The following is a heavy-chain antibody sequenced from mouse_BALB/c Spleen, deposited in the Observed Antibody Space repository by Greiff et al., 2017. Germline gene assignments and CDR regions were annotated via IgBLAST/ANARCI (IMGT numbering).Heavy chain of an antibody. CDR2: INSNGGST. V-gene: IGHV5-6-3*01. CDR3: GNGDYFDY. D-gene: IGHD1-1*02. J-gene: IGHJ2*01. CDR1: GFTFSSYG. Sequence: DVKLVESGGGLVQPGGSLKLSCAASGFTFSSYGMSWVRQTPDKRLELVATINSNGGSTYYPDSVKGRFTISRDNAKNTLYLQMSSLKSEDTAMYYCGNGDYFDYWGQGTTLTVSS.